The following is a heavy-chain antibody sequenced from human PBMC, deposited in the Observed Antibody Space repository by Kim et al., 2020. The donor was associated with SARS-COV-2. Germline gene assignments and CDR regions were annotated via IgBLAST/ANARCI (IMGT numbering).Heavy chain of an antibody. CDR1: GGTFSSYA. Sequence: SVKVSCKASGGTFSSYAISWVRQAPGQGLEWMGGIIPIFGTANYAQKFQGRVTITADESTSTAYMELSSLRSEDTAVYYCARAGIYCGGDCYTANFDYWGQGTLVTVSS. D-gene: IGHD2-21*02. CDR2: IIPIFGTA. CDR3: ARAGIYCGGDCYTANFDY. J-gene: IGHJ4*02. V-gene: IGHV1-69*13.